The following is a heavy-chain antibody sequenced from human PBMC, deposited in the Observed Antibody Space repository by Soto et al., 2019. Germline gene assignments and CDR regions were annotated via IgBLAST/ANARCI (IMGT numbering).Heavy chain of an antibody. D-gene: IGHD3-22*01. CDR1: GGSIINSDYY. Sequence: ASETLSLTCSVSGGSIINSDYYWGWIRQPPGKGLEWMGSIFSSGSPYNTPSFQSRVAMSVDTSNNQFSLRLSSVTAADTAVYYCARVPHYYDSSGTDYWGQGTLVTVSS. V-gene: IGHV4-39*01. CDR2: IFSSGSP. J-gene: IGHJ4*02. CDR3: ARVPHYYDSSGTDY.